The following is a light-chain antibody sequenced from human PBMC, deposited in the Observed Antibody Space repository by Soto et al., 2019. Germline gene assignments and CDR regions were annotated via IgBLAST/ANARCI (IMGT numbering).Light chain of an antibody. CDR3: QQYNNWPRT. CDR1: QSVTSN. CDR2: GAS. Sequence: EIVLTQSPATLSVSPGERATLSCRASQSVTSNLAWYQQKPGQSPRFLMYGASTRATGIPDRFSGSGSGTEFTLPISSLQSEDFAVYYCQQYNNWPRTFGQGTKVEVK. J-gene: IGKJ1*01. V-gene: IGKV3-15*01.